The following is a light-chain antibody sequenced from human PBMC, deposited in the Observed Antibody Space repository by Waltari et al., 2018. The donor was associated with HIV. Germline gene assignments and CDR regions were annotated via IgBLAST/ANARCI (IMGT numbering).Light chain of an antibody. CDR3: CSYSGSGTLYV. Sequence: QSALTQPRSVSGSPGQSVTISCTGTSSDVGGYTFVSWYQHHPGKAPKLVISDVTKRPSGVPVRFSDSNSGNTASLTISGLQAEDEADYYGCSYSGSGTLYVFGTGTEVTVL. CDR1: SSDVGGYTF. V-gene: IGLV2-11*01. J-gene: IGLJ1*01. CDR2: DVT.